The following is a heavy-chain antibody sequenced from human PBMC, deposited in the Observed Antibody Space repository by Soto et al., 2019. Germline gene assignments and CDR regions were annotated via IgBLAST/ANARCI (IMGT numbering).Heavy chain of an antibody. Sequence: SETLSLTCTVSGGSISSYYWSWIRQPPGKGLEWIGYIYYSGSTNYNPSLKSRVTISVDTSKNQFSLKLSSVTAADTAVYYCATMGSLYLPFDYWGQGTLVTVSS. V-gene: IGHV4-59*01. CDR3: ATMGSLYLPFDY. D-gene: IGHD1-26*01. CDR1: GGSISSYY. CDR2: IYYSGST. J-gene: IGHJ4*02.